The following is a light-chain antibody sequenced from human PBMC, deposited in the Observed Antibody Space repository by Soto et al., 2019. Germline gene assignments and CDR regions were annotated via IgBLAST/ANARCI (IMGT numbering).Light chain of an antibody. CDR1: QNINRW. V-gene: IGKV1-5*03. J-gene: IGKJ1*01. Sequence: FHLIQIPSTLSAYVVDRVTITYRASQNINRWLAWYQQKPGKAPKLLIYKASSLESGVPSRFSGSGSGTEFTLTISSLEPEDFATYYCQQYNSYPMTFGQGTKVDIK. CDR3: QQYNSYPMT. CDR2: KAS.